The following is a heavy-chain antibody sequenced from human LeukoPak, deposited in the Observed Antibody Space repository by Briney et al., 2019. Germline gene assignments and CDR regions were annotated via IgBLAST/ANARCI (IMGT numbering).Heavy chain of an antibody. V-gene: IGHV4-38-2*02. CDR2: IYHSGST. D-gene: IGHD1-26*01. Sequence: SETLSLTCAASGYSISSGYYWGWIRQPPGKGLEWIGSIYHSGSTYYNPSLKSRVTISVDTSKNQFSLKLSSVTAADTAVYYCAREENGISVDYWGQGTLVTVSS. J-gene: IGHJ4*02. CDR3: AREENGISVDY. CDR1: GYSISSGYY.